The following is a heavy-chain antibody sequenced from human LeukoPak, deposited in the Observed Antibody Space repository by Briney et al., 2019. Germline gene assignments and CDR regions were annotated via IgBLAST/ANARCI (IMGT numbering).Heavy chain of an antibody. CDR2: INHSGST. CDR3: ARGGKYYSSSWYNY. Sequence: PSETLSLTCAVYGGSFSGYYWSWIRQPPGKGLEWIGEINHSGSTNYNPSLKSRVTISVDTSKNQFSLKLSSVTAADTVVYYCARGGKYYSSSWYNYWGQGTLVTVSS. D-gene: IGHD6-13*01. CDR1: GGSFSGYY. J-gene: IGHJ4*02. V-gene: IGHV4-34*01.